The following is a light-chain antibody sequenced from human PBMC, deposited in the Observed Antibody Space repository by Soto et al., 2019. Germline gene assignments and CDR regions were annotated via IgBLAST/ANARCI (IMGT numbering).Light chain of an antibody. CDR1: QSVSTSY. V-gene: IGKV3-20*01. CDR3: QQYGSSPQT. J-gene: IGKJ3*01. CDR2: ATS. Sequence: EIVLTQSPGTLSLSPGERATLSCRASQSVSTSYLAWYQQKPGQAPRLRIYATSSRATGIPDRFSGSESGKDFTLTISRLEPEDFAVYYCQQYGSSPQTFGPGTKVDLK.